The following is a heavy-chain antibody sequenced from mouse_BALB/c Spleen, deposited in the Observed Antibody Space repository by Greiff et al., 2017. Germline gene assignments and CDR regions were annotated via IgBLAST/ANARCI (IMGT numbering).Heavy chain of an antibody. D-gene: IGHD2-2*01. J-gene: IGHJ4*01. Sequence: VKLLESGPGLVQPSQSLSITCTVSGFSLTSYGVHWVRQSPGKGLEWLGVIWSGGSTDYNAAFISRLSISKDNSKSQVFFKMNSLQANDTAIYYCAKTYGFYYAMDYWGQGTSVTVSS. CDR2: IWSGGST. CDR3: AKTYGFYYAMDY. CDR1: GFSLTSYG. V-gene: IGHV2-2*02.